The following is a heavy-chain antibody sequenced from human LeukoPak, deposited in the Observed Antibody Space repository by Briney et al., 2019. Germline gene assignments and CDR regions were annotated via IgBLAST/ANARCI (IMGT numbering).Heavy chain of an antibody. Sequence: GGSLRLSCAASGFTFNAYWMSWVRQAPGKGLEWVANIKQDGSEKYYVDSVKGRFTISRDNAKNSVYLQMNSLRAEDTAVYYCAREGTGRYYYYYYMDVWGKGTTVTISS. CDR1: GFTFNAYW. V-gene: IGHV3-7*01. CDR2: IKQDGSEK. D-gene: IGHD1-1*01. J-gene: IGHJ6*03. CDR3: AREGTGRYYYYYYMDV.